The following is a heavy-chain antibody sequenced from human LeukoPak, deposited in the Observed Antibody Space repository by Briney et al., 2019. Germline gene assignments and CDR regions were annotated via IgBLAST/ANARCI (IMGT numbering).Heavy chain of an antibody. J-gene: IGHJ4*02. CDR3: ARDIGMVRGVIITNHFDY. D-gene: IGHD3-10*01. CDR2: ISSSSYT. V-gene: IGHV3-11*06. CDR1: GFTFSDHY. Sequence: GGSLRLSCAASGFTFSDHYMSWIRQAPGEGLEWVSYISSSSYTVYADSVKGRFTISRDNAKSSLYLQMNSLRAEDTAVYYCARDIGMVRGVIITNHFDYWGQGTPVTVSS.